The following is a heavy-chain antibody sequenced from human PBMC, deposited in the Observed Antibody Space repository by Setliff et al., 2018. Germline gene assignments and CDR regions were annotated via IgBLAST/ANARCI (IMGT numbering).Heavy chain of an antibody. CDR1: GFIFSNYW. Sequence: GGSLRLSCTASGFIFSNYWITWVRQAPGKGLEWVSYISSSSSTIYYADSVKGRFTISRDNSKNTLYLQMNSLRAEDTAVYYCARERYFWSGYHNWGQGTLVTVSS. V-gene: IGHV3-48*01. D-gene: IGHD3-3*01. J-gene: IGHJ4*02. CDR3: ARERYFWSGYHN. CDR2: ISSSSSTI.